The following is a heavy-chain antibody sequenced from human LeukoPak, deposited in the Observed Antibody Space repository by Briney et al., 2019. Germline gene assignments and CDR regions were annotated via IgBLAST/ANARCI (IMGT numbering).Heavy chain of an antibody. CDR2: INSDGSST. V-gene: IGHV3-74*01. J-gene: IGHJ6*02. CDR3: ARDPSLYSSSWVGRYYYGMDV. Sequence: GGSLRLSCAASGFTFSGYWMHWVRQAPGKGLVWVSRINSDGSSTSYADSVKGRFTISRDNAKNTLYLQMNSLRAEDTAVYYCARDPSLYSSSWVGRYYYGMDVWGQGTTVTVSS. D-gene: IGHD6-13*01. CDR1: GFTFSGYW.